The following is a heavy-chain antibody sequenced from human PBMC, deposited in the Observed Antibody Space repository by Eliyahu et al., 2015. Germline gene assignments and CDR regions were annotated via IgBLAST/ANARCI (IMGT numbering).Heavy chain of an antibody. D-gene: IGHD2-2*03. CDR2: IRNRANSYTT. CDR1: GFTFXDPY. J-gene: IGHJ5*02. CDR3: TXQLDS. V-gene: IGHV3-72*01. Sequence: EVQLVESGGGLVQPGGSLRLXCAASGFTFXDPYMDWVRQAPGKGLGWVGRIRNRANSYTTEYAASVKGRFTVSRDDSKNSLYLQMNSLKTEDTAVYFCTXQLDSWGQGTLVTVSS.